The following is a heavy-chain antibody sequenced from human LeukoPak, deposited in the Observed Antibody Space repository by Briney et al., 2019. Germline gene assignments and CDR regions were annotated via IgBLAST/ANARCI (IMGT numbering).Heavy chain of an antibody. J-gene: IGHJ5*02. D-gene: IGHD6-13*01. CDR1: GGSISSYY. CDR3: AKGSAAAGKDWFDP. Sequence: SETLSLTCTVSGGSISSYYWSWIRQPPGKGLEWIGYIYYSGSTNYNPSLKSRVTISVDTSKNQFSLKLSSVTAAGTAVYYCAKGSAAAGKDWFDPWGQGTLVTVSS. CDR2: IYYSGST. V-gene: IGHV4-59*01.